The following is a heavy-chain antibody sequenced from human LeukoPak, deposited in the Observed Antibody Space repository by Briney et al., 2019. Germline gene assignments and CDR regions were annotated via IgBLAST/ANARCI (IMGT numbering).Heavy chain of an antibody. CDR2: ISGSGSTI. D-gene: IGHD3-16*01. Sequence: GSLRLSCADSEFTIRDHYVSWIRQAPGKGLEWVSYISGSGSTIYYGDSVKGRFTISRDDAKNSLYLQMNSLRAEDTAVYYCARDPLGGPYYFDYWGQGTLVTVSS. V-gene: IGHV3-11*04. CDR1: EFTIRDHY. J-gene: IGHJ4*02. CDR3: ARDPLGGPYYFDY.